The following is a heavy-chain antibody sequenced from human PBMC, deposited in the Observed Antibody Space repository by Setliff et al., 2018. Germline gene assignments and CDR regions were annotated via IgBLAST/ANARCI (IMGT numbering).Heavy chain of an antibody. J-gene: IGHJ6*02. D-gene: IGHD3-16*01. CDR2: IYHSGST. CDR3: ASQGEMKSPWGYGMDV. Sequence: SETLSLTCAVSGGSISSGGYSWSWIRQPPGKGLEWIGYIYHSGSTYYNPSLKSRVTISVDRSKNQFSLKLSSVTAADTAVYYCASQGEMKSPWGYGMDVWGQGTTVTVSS. V-gene: IGHV4-30-2*01. CDR1: GGSISSGGYS.